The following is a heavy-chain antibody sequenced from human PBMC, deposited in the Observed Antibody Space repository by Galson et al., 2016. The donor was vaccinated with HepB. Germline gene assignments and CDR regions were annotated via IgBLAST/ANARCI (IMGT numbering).Heavy chain of an antibody. J-gene: IGHJ2*01. Sequence: CAISGDSVSSHSAAWNWIRQSPSRGLEWLGRTYYRSKWYNDYAVSVKSRITINPDTSKNQFSLQLNSVTPEDTAVYYCAREDDSSGWPLNWYFDLWGRGTLVSVSS. CDR3: AREDDSSGWPLNWYFDL. D-gene: IGHD6-19*01. V-gene: IGHV6-1*01. CDR1: GDSVSSHSAA. CDR2: TYYRSKWYN.